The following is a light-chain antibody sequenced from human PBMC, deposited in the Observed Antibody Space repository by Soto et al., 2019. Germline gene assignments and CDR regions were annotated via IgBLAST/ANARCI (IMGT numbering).Light chain of an antibody. J-gene: IGKJ1*01. Sequence: IHMTQSPSSLSAAVGDRVTTYCRASQSIGGYLNWYQQKPGKAPNLLIYAASNLHSGAPSRFSGSGSGTHFTLTINSLQPEDFATYYCQQSFNTPWTFGQGTKV. CDR3: QQSFNTPWT. CDR2: AAS. CDR1: QSIGGY. V-gene: IGKV1-39*01.